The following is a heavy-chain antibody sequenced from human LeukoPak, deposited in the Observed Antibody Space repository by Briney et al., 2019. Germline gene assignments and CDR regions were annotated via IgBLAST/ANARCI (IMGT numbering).Heavy chain of an antibody. J-gene: IGHJ4*02. V-gene: IGHV3-48*03. CDR3: ARVSSTGEEALDY. CDR1: AFTFSSYA. D-gene: IGHD1-26*01. CDR2: ISSSGSTI. Sequence: PGGSLRLSCAASAFTFSSYAMNWVRQAPGKGLEWVSYISSSGSTIYYADSVKGRFTISRDNAKNSLYLQMDSLRAEDTAVYYCARVSSTGEEALDYWGQGTLVTVSS.